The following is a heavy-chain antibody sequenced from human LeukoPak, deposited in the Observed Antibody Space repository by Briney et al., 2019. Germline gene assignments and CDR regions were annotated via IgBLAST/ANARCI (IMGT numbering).Heavy chain of an antibody. D-gene: IGHD3-22*01. CDR2: IYHSGST. V-gene: IGHV4-4*02. CDR3: ARYSFTYDSSGYYSYFDY. J-gene: IGHJ4*02. CDR1: GGSISSSNW. Sequence: SGTLSLTCAVSGGSISSSNWWSWVRQPPGKGLEWIGEIYHSGSTNYNPSLKSRVTISVDKSKNQFSLKLSSVTAADTAVHYCARYSFTYDSSGYYSYFDYWGQGTLVTVSS.